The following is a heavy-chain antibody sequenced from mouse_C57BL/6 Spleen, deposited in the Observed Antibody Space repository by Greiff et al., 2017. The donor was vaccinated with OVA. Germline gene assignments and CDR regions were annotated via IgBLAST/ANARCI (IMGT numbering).Heavy chain of an antibody. Sequence: VQLQQSGPVLVKPGASVKMSCKASGYTFTDYYMNWVKQSHGKSLEWIGVINPYNGGTSYNQKFKGKATLTVDKSSSTAYMELNSLTSEDSAVYYCARSFYDYDGVYSMDYWGQGTSVTVSS. CDR1: GYTFTDYY. V-gene: IGHV1-19*01. J-gene: IGHJ4*01. D-gene: IGHD2-4*01. CDR2: INPYNGGT. CDR3: ARSFYDYDGVYSMDY.